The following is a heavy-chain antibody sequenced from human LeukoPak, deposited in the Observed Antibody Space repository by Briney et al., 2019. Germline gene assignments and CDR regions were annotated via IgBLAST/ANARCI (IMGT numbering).Heavy chain of an antibody. CDR2: ISYDGSNK. J-gene: IGHJ5*02. D-gene: IGHD3-22*01. CDR3: AKLITMTS. Sequence: GRSLRLSCAASGFTFSSYAMHWVRQAPGKGLEWVAVISYDGSNKYYADSVKGRFTISRDNSKNTLYLQMNSLRAEDTAVHYCAKLITMTSWGQGTLVTVSS. CDR1: GFTFSSYA. V-gene: IGHV3-30*04.